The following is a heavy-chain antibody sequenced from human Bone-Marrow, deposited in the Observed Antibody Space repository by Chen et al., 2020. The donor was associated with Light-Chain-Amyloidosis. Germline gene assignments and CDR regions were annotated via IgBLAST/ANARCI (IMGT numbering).Heavy chain of an antibody. CDR3: ARGSRITIFGVSYPCDAVEI. Sequence: QVQLQESGPGLVKPSETLSLTCTVSGGPISRYYWSWIRQPPGKGLEWIGYIYYSGSTNYNPSPNSRVTISVDTSENQFSLKLGSVTAADTAVYYCARGSRITIFGVSYPCDAVEIWGQGTMVTVSS. CDR2: IYYSGST. D-gene: IGHD3-3*01. V-gene: IGHV4-59*01. J-gene: IGHJ3*02. CDR1: GGPISRYY.